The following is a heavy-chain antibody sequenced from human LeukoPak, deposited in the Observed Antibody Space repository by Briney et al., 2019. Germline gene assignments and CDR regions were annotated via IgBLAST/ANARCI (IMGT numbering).Heavy chain of an antibody. D-gene: IGHD6-19*01. Sequence: PSETLSLTCAVYGGSLSGYYWTWIRQPPGKGLEWIGEINHSGSANYNPSLRSRVSISLDTSKNQFSLRLSTVTAADTAVYYCARGRSGWLIDFDYWGQGTLVTVSS. CDR1: GGSLSGYY. J-gene: IGHJ4*02. CDR3: ARGRSGWLIDFDY. CDR2: INHSGSA. V-gene: IGHV4-34*01.